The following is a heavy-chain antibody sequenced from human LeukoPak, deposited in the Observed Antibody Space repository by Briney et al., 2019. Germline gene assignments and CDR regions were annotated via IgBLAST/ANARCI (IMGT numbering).Heavy chain of an antibody. Sequence: GGSLRLSCAASGFTFSSYGMHWVRQAPGKGLEWVAVISYDGSNKYYADSVKGRFTISRDNSKNTLYLQMNSLRAEDTAVYYCAKYIQQSGMDVWGKGTTVTVSS. CDR3: AKYIQQSGMDV. V-gene: IGHV3-30*18. CDR2: ISYDGSNK. CDR1: GFTFSSYG. D-gene: IGHD2-2*01. J-gene: IGHJ6*04.